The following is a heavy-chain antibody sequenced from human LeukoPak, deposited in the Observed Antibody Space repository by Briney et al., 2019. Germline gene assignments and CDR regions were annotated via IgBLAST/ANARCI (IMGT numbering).Heavy chain of an antibody. CDR1: GFTFSNYA. D-gene: IGHD3-22*01. CDR2: VTTSGLTT. Sequence: PGGSLRLSCAASGFTFSNYAMNWVRQAPGKGLEWVSAVTTSGLTTFYADSVKGRFIISRDNSKNTLYLQMNSLRAEDTAVYYCVRDDDRPDNGLDYWGQGTLVTVSS. CDR3: VRDDDRPDNGLDY. V-gene: IGHV3-23*01. J-gene: IGHJ4*02.